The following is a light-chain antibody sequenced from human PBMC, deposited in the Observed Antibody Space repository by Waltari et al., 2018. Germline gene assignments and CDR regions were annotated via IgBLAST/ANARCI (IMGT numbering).Light chain of an antibody. CDR1: SSAVGGYTY. CDR2: EVS. CDR3: SSSVGSNNLHVV. V-gene: IGLV2-8*01. Sequence: QSALTQPPSASGSPGQSVPISCTGTSSAVGGYTYVSWYRQHPGKAPKLMIYEVSKRPSGVPDRFSGSKSGNTASLTVSGLQAEDEADYYCSSSVGSNNLHVVFGGGTKLTVL. J-gene: IGLJ2*01.